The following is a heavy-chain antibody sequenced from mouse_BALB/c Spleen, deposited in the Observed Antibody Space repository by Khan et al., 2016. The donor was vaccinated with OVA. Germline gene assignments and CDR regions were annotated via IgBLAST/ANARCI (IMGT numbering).Heavy chain of an antibody. CDR2: IYPGVDFT. Sequence: VQLVESGAELLRPGTSVKMSCKAGGYTFTNYLIGWVKQRPGHGLEWIGDIYPGVDFTNYNEKFKGKATLTADSSSSTVFMQLSSLTFEDSAIYYCARYPSWYFDVWGAGTTVTSSS. CDR1: GYTFTNYL. V-gene: IGHV1-63*02. CDR3: ARYPSWYFDV. J-gene: IGHJ1*01.